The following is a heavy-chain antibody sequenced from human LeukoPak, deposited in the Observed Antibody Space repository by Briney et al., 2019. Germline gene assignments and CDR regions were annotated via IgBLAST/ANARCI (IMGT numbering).Heavy chain of an antibody. Sequence: GGSLRLSCEASGFTVSSNYMSWVRQAPGKGLEWVSVIYSGGSTYYADSVKGRFTISRHNSKNTLYLQMNSLRAEDTAVYYCAREQRTFGGVIVTWGQGTLVTVSS. CDR2: IYSGGST. V-gene: IGHV3-53*04. CDR1: GFTVSSNY. CDR3: AREQRTFGGVIVT. D-gene: IGHD3-16*02. J-gene: IGHJ5*02.